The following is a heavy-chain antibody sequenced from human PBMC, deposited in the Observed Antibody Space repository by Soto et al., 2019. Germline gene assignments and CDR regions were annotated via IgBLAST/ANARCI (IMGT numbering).Heavy chain of an antibody. J-gene: IGHJ6*02. CDR3: ARNDIVPTYYYGMDV. CDR2: IIPIFGTA. CDR1: GGTFSSYA. Sequence: SVKGSCKASGGTFSSYAISWVRQSPGQGLEWMGGIIPIFGTANYAQKFQGRVTITADESTSTAYMELSSLRSEDTAVYYCARNDIVPTYYYGMDVWGQGTTVTVSS. V-gene: IGHV1-69*01. D-gene: IGHD2-8*01.